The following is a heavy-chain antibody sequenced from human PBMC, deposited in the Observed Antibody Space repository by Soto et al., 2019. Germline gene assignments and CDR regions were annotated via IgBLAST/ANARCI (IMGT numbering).Heavy chain of an antibody. J-gene: IGHJ6*02. Sequence: RXATLSVTCAVCGDRISSSNWWTWFRQTPGKGLEWIGKIDQNGITNYNPSLESRVTILKDNSKNQLSLKLTSVTAVDSAVYYCARLNRDYYYYGMDVWGQGATVTVSS. V-gene: IGHV4-4*02. CDR3: ARLNRDYYYYGMDV. CDR2: IDQNGIT. CDR1: GDRISSSNW.